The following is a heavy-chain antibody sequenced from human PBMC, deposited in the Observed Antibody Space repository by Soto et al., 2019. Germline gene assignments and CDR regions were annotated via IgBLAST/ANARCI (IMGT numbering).Heavy chain of an antibody. CDR1: GGSISGYY. D-gene: IGHD3-16*01. CDR2: SYYTGNT. CDR3: ARSGHTFGGGV. J-gene: IGHJ4*02. Sequence: QVQLQESGPGLVRPSETLSLTCTVSGGSISGYYCSWIRQHPGKGLEYIGYSYYTGNTNYNTSLTSRVTMSVDTSNNQISLNLNSVTAADTAIYYCARSGHTFGGGVWGRGILVTVSS. V-gene: IGHV4-59*01.